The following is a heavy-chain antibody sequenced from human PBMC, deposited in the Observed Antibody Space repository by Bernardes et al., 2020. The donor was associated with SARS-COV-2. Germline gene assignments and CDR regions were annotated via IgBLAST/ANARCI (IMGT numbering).Heavy chain of an antibody. CDR1: GYTFTNYW. CDR2: ISPGDSDI. J-gene: IGHJ4*02. D-gene: IGHD3-16*01. V-gene: IGHV5-51*01. Sequence: GESLKISCKGFGYTFTNYWIGWVRQLPGKGLEWIGIISPGDSDIRYSPAFEGQVTISADKTISTAYLQWTSLKASDTAMYYCARSEEGGELYFPYYFDFWGQGTLVTVSS. CDR3: ARSEEGGELYFPYYFDF.